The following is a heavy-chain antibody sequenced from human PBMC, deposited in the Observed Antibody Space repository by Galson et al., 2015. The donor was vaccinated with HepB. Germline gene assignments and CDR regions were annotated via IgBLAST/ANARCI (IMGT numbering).Heavy chain of an antibody. CDR1: GFTFSSYA. J-gene: IGHJ4*02. V-gene: IGHV3-30-3*01. CDR2: ISYDGSNK. D-gene: IGHD3-22*01. CDR3: ARDGYYYDSSGYYDY. Sequence: SLRLSCAVSGFTFSSYAMHWVRQAPGKGLEWVAVISYDGSNKYYADSVKGRFTISRDNSKNTLYLQMNSLRAEDTAVYYCARDGYYYDSSGYYDYWGQGTLVTVSS.